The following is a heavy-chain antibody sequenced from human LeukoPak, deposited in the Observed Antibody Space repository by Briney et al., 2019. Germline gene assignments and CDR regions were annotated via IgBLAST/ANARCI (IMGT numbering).Heavy chain of an antibody. D-gene: IGHD6-13*01. V-gene: IGHV3-23*01. CDR1: GFTFSSYW. Sequence: GGSLRLSCAASGFTFSSYWMSWVRQAPGKGLEWVSAISGSGGSTYYADSVKGRFTISRDNSKNTLYLQMNSLRAEDTAVYYCARAYSSSFPTDYWGQGTLVTVSS. CDR2: ISGSGGST. CDR3: ARAYSSSFPTDY. J-gene: IGHJ4*02.